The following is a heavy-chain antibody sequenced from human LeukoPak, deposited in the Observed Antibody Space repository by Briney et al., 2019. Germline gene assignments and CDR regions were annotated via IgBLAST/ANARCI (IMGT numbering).Heavy chain of an antibody. CDR3: TRAYTTSWDGYYMDV. D-gene: IGHD6-13*01. CDR1: GFTFGDYA. CDR2: IRSKAYGGTT. V-gene: IGHV3-49*04. Sequence: TGGSLRLSCTASGFTFGDYAMSWVRQAPGKGLEWVGFIRSKAYGGTTEYAASVTGRFTISRDDSKSIAYLQMNSLETEETAVYYCTRAYTTSWDGYYMDVWGKGTTVTISS. J-gene: IGHJ6*03.